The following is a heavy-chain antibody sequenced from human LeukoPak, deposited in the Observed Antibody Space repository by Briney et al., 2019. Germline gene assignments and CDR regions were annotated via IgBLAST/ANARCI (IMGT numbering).Heavy chain of an antibody. D-gene: IGHD5-18*01. CDR1: GFTVSSNY. CDR2: IYSGGST. V-gene: IGHV3-53*01. Sequence: GGSLRLSCAASGFTVSSNYMSWVRQAPGKGLEWVSVIYSGGSTYYADSVKGRFTISRDNSKNTLYLQMNSLRAEDTAAYYCARDRVDTVNDYYYGMDVWGQGTTVTVSS. J-gene: IGHJ6*02. CDR3: ARDRVDTVNDYYYGMDV.